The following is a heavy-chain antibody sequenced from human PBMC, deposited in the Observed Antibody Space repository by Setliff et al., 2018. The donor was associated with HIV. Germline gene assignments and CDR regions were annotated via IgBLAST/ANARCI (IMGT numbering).Heavy chain of an antibody. CDR3: AREERGWSNRGAFDI. Sequence: PSETLSLTCAVSGGSFSAYYWSWIRQPPGEGLEWIGEINHSGSTNYNPSLKSRVTISIDTSRKQFSLRLNSVTAADTAIYYCAREERGWSNRGAFDIWGQGTRVTVSS. D-gene: IGHD6-19*01. CDR1: GGSFSAYY. J-gene: IGHJ3*02. CDR2: INHSGST. V-gene: IGHV4-34*01.